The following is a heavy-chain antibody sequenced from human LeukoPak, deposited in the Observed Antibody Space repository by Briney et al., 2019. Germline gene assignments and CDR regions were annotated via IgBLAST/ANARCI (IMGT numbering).Heavy chain of an antibody. Sequence: GGFLRLSCAASGFTFSSYGMHWVRQAPGKGLEWVAVIWYDGSNKYYADSVKGRFTISRDNSKNTLYLQMNSLRAEDTAVYYCARDRSLGDILTGYYREDAFDIWGQGTMVTVSS. CDR3: ARDRSLGDILTGYYREDAFDI. CDR2: IWYDGSNK. V-gene: IGHV3-33*01. J-gene: IGHJ3*02. CDR1: GFTFSSYG. D-gene: IGHD3-9*01.